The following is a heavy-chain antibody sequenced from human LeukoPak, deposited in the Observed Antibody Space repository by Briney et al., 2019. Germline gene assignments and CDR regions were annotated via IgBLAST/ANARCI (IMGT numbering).Heavy chain of an antibody. J-gene: IGHJ4*02. D-gene: IGHD6-13*01. CDR3: ARERGSSWSVDY. V-gene: IGHV3-74*01. Sequence: GGSLRLSCAASGFTFSSYWMHWVRQAPGKGLVWVSRINSDGSSTSYADSVKGRFTISRDNAKNTLYLQMNSLRVEDTAVYYCARERGSSWSVDYWSQGTLVTVSS. CDR1: GFTFSSYW. CDR2: INSDGSST.